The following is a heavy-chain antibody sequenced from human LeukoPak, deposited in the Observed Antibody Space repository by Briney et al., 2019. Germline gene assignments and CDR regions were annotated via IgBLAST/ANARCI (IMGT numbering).Heavy chain of an antibody. CDR1: GYTFTGYY. J-gene: IGHJ5*02. D-gene: IGHD2-15*01. CDR3: AREGPYCSGGSCDPIIDP. V-gene: IGHV1-2*02. Sequence: ASVKVSCKASGYTFTGYYIHWVRQAPGQGPEWMGWINPNRGGTNYAQKFQGRVTMTRDPSISTAYMELSRLRSDDTAVYYCAREGPYCSGGSCDPIIDPWGQGTLVTVSS. CDR2: INPNRGGT.